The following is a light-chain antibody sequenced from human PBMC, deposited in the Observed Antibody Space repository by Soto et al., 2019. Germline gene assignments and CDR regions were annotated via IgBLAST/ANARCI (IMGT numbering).Light chain of an antibody. CDR1: QSISSY. J-gene: IGKJ1*01. V-gene: IGKV1-39*01. CDR2: AAS. Sequence: DIQMTQSPSSLSASVGDRVTITCRASQSISSYLNLYQQKPGKAPKLLIYAASSLQSGVPSRFSGSGSGTDFTHTISSLQPEDFATYYCQQSYSTPKTFGQGTKVDIK. CDR3: QQSYSTPKT.